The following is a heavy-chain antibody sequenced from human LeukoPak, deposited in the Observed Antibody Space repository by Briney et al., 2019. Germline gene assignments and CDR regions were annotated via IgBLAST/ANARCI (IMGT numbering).Heavy chain of an antibody. Sequence: GGSLRLSCAASGFTFSSYAMHWVCQAPGKGLEWVAVISYDGSNKYYADSVKGRFTISRDNSKNTLYLQMNSLRAEDTAVYYCARDKFISSSWYYFDYWGQGTLVTVSS. J-gene: IGHJ4*02. CDR1: GFTFSSYA. CDR2: ISYDGSNK. D-gene: IGHD6-13*01. CDR3: ARDKFISSSWYYFDY. V-gene: IGHV3-30*04.